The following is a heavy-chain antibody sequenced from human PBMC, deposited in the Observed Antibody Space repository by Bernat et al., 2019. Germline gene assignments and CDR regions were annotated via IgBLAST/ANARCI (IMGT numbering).Heavy chain of an antibody. CDR1: GFTFSSYG. CDR3: ARALGYSYGSHFDY. Sequence: QVQLVESGGGVVQPGRSLRLSCAASGFTFSSYGMHWVRQAPGKGLEWVAVIWYDGSNNYYADAVKGRFTISRDNSKNTLYLQMNSLRAEDTAVYYCARALGYSYGSHFDYWGQGTLVTVSS. V-gene: IGHV3-33*01. D-gene: IGHD5-18*01. J-gene: IGHJ4*02. CDR2: IWYDGSNN.